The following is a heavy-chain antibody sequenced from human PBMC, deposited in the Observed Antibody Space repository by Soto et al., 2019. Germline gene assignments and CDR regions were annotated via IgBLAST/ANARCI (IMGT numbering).Heavy chain of an antibody. CDR3: ARHTSGWHYYDY. V-gene: IGHV3-11*06. D-gene: IGHD6-19*01. CDR1: GFNFSDHY. J-gene: IGHJ4*02. CDR2: ISGSSRYT. Sequence: QVQVVESGGGLVKPGGSLRLSCAASGFNFSDHYMNWIRQAPGKGLEWVSYISGSSRYTNFADSVKGRFTISRDNAKTSLYLQMNSLRAEDTAVYYCARHTSGWHYYDYWGQGTPVTVSS.